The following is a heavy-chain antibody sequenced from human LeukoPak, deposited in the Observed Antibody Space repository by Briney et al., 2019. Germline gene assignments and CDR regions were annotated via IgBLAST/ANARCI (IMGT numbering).Heavy chain of an antibody. Sequence: GGSLRLSCAASGFTFGNSWVHWVRQAPGKGLVWVSLINADGSTATYADSVKGRFTTSRDNARNTLSLQMNSLTIEDTAVYYCVVVVEPPDSDGFDVWGQGTMITVSS. D-gene: IGHD1-14*01. CDR2: INADGSTA. CDR1: GFTFGNSW. J-gene: IGHJ3*01. CDR3: VVVVEPPDSDGFDV. V-gene: IGHV3-74*01.